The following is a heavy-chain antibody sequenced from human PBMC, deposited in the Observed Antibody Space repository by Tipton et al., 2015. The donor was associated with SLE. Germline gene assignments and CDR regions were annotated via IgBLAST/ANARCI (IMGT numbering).Heavy chain of an antibody. CDR3: ASGSCSGNRCYRGLFFDY. Sequence: QLVQSGGGLVQPGRSLRLSCVASELSLSTNYLNWVRQTPGQGLEWVSIIHAGGSTYYADSVEGRFTISRDISKNTVYLQMSGLTAEDTAVYFCASGSCSGNRCYRGLFFDYWGQGTLVTVSA. J-gene: IGHJ4*02. V-gene: IGHV3-66*02. D-gene: IGHD3-10*01. CDR2: IHAGGST. CDR1: ELSLSTNY.